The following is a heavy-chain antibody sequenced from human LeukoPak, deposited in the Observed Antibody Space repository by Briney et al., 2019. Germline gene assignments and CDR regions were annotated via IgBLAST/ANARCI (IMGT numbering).Heavy chain of an antibody. CDR2: IRGSGGST. V-gene: IGHV3-23*01. J-gene: IGHJ5*02. CDR3: AKDSFPFIPAAENWFDP. D-gene: IGHD2-2*01. CDR1: GFTFSSYA. Sequence: GGSLRLSCAASGFTFSSYAMSWVRQAPGKGLEWVSAIRGSGGSTYYADSVKGRFTISRDNSKNTLYLQVNSLRAEDTAVYYCAKDSFPFIPAAENWFDPWGQGTLVTVSS.